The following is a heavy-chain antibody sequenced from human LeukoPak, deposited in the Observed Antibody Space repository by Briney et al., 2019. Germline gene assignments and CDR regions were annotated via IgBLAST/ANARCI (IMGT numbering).Heavy chain of an antibody. V-gene: IGHV4-39*01. CDR3: ARHEYSGSYYGLSWFDP. CDR2: IYYSGST. J-gene: IGHJ5*02. CDR1: GGSISSSGYY. Sequence: SETLSLTCTVSGGSISSSGYYWGWTRQPPGKGLEWIASIYYSGSTYYNPSLKSRVTISVDTSKNQLSLKLSSLTAADTAVYYCARHEYSGSYYGLSWFDPWGQGTLVTVSS. D-gene: IGHD1-26*01.